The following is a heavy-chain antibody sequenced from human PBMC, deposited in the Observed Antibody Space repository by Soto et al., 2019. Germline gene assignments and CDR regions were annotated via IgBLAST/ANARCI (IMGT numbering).Heavy chain of an antibody. CDR3: ARGITGTTPYYYYYGLAV. V-gene: IGHV1-69*08. CDR2: IIPILDRA. D-gene: IGHD1-20*01. CDR1: GGTFSSYT. Sequence: QVQLVQSGAEVKKPGSSVKVSCKASGGTFSSYTISWVRQAPGQGLEWMGGIIPILDRANYAQKFQDRVTITAEKSTSTVYMEMSSLRSEDTAVYYCARGITGTTPYYYYYGLAVWGQGTAVTVSS. J-gene: IGHJ6*01.